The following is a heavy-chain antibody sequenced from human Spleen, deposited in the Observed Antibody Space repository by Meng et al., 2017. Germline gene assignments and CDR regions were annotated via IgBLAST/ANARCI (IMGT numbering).Heavy chain of an antibody. CDR2: ISSSGSTI. CDR3: ARDYYGSGSLVLGGDAFDI. Sequence: GGSLRLSCAASGFTFSSYEMNWVRQAPGKGLEWVSYISSSGSTIYYADSVKGRFTISRDNAKNSLYLQMNSLRAEDTAVYYCARDYYGSGSLVLGGDAFDIWGQGTMVTVSS. CDR1: GFTFSSYE. D-gene: IGHD3-10*01. J-gene: IGHJ3*02. V-gene: IGHV3-48*03.